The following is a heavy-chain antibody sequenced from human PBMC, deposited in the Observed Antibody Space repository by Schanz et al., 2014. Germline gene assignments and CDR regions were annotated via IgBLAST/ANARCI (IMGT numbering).Heavy chain of an antibody. D-gene: IGHD1-26*01. Sequence: EVQLLESGGGLVQPGGSLRLSCAASGFTFSSYAMSWVRQAPGKGLEWVSAISGSGGSTYYADSMKGRFTVSRDNAENALYLQMNSLRAEDTGLYFCARGGSGSHYHLDYWGQGTLVTVSS. V-gene: IGHV3-23*01. CDR3: ARGGSGSHYHLDY. CDR2: ISGSGGST. J-gene: IGHJ4*02. CDR1: GFTFSSYA.